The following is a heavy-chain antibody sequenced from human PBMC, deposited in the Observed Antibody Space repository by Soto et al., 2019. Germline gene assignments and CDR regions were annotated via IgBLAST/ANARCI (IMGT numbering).Heavy chain of an antibody. CDR1: GFTFSSYG. D-gene: IGHD6-19*01. Sequence: GGSLRLSCAASGFTFSSYGMPWVRQAPGKGLEWVAVIWYDGSNKYYADSVKGRFTISRDNSKNTLYLQMNSLRAEDTAVYYCARDLRISGTLYSSGWYPGYWGQGTLVTVSS. J-gene: IGHJ4*02. V-gene: IGHV3-33*01. CDR3: ARDLRISGTLYSSGWYPGY. CDR2: IWYDGSNK.